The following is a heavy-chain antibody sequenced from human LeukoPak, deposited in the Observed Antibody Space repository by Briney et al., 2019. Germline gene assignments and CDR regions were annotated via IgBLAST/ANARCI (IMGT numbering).Heavy chain of an antibody. V-gene: IGHV3-7*01. Sequence: GGSLRLSCAASGFSFSNYWMNWVRQAPGKGLEWVAYINLDGSEKYYVDSVKGRFTISRDNAKNSLYLQMNGLRAEDTAVYYCARDRGDSMVGADFDSWGQGTLVTVSS. CDR2: INLDGSEK. D-gene: IGHD1-26*01. J-gene: IGHJ4*02. CDR1: GFSFSNYW. CDR3: ARDRGDSMVGADFDS.